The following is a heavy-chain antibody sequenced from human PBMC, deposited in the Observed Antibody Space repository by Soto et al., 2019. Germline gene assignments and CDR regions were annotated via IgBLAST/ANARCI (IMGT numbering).Heavy chain of an antibody. CDR2: IYYSGST. CDR3: ARVGPRYFDWSLDY. V-gene: IGHV4-59*01. D-gene: IGHD3-9*01. Sequence: QVQLQESGPGLVKPSETLSLTCTVSGGSISSYYWSWIRQPPGKGLEWIGYIYYSGSTNYNPSLKSLVTIAVDTAKNQFSLKLSSVTAADTAVYYCARVGPRYFDWSLDYWGQGTLVTVSS. J-gene: IGHJ4*02. CDR1: GGSISSYY.